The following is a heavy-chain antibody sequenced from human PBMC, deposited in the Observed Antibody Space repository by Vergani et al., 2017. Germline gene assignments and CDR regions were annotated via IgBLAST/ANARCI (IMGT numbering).Heavy chain of an antibody. Sequence: QVQLVQSGAEVKNPGASVRASCKTSGYTFTNYYIHGARQAPGQGLEWMGIINPSGGSTTYEQQFQGRLTMTRDTSTSTVYMDLSNLRSEDTAVYYCARPHGDILPPDPRRLDYWGQGTLVTVSS. CDR3: ARPHGDILPPDPRRLDY. J-gene: IGHJ4*02. CDR2: INPSGGST. CDR1: GYTFTNYY. V-gene: IGHV1-46*03.